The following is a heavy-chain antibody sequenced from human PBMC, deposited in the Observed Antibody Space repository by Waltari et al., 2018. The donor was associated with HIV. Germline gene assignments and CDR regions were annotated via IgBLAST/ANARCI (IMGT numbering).Heavy chain of an antibody. J-gene: IGHJ4*02. CDR1: GDSITSSSYY. V-gene: IGHV4-39*07. CDR3: TGGGSGWYGVGDY. Sequence: QLQLQESGPGLVKPSETLSLTCTVSGDSITSSSYYWGWIRQPPGKGLEWLGSIYYSGSTYSNPSLKRRVTISIDTSKNQFSLGLTSVTAADTAVYYCTGGGSGWYGVGDYWGQGTLVTVSS. CDR2: IYYSGST. D-gene: IGHD6-19*01.